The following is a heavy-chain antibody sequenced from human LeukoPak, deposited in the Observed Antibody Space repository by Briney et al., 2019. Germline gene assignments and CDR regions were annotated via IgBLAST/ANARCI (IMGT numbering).Heavy chain of an antibody. Sequence: GESLKISCKGSGYSFTSYWIGWVRQMPGKGLEGMGIIYPGDSGTRYSPSFQGQVTISADKSISTAYLQWSSLKASDTAMYYCARLGGEGSIPLAAAADYWGQGTLVTVSS. CDR2: IYPGDSGT. J-gene: IGHJ4*02. CDR1: GYSFTSYW. D-gene: IGHD6-13*01. V-gene: IGHV5-51*01. CDR3: ARLGGEGSIPLAAAADY.